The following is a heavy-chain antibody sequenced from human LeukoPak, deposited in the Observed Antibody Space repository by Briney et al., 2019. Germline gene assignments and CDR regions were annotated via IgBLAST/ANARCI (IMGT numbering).Heavy chain of an antibody. V-gene: IGHV3-21*01. D-gene: IGHD2-2*01. CDR2: ISSSSSYI. J-gene: IGHJ4*02. CDR3: ARAYPRGQGSADY. CDR1: GFTFSSYS. Sequence: GGSLRLSCAASGFTFSSYSMNWVRQAPGKGLEWVSSISSSSSYIYYADSVKGRFTISRDNAKNSLYLQMNSLRAGDTAVYYCARAYPRGQGSADYWGQGTLVTVSS.